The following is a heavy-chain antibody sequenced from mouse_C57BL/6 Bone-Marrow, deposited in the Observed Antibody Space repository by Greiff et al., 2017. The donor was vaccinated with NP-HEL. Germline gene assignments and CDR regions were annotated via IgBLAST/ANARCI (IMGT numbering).Heavy chain of an antibody. V-gene: IGHV1-69*01. D-gene: IGHD2-3*01. CDR3: ARGDDGYYGYAMDY. Sequence: QVQLQQSGAELVMPGASVKLSCKASGYTFTSYWMHWVKQRPGQGLEWIGEIDPSDSYTNYNQKFKGKSTLTVDKSSSTAYMQLSSLTSEDSAVYYCARGDDGYYGYAMDYWGQGTSVTVSS. CDR2: IDPSDSYT. CDR1: GYTFTSYW. J-gene: IGHJ4*01.